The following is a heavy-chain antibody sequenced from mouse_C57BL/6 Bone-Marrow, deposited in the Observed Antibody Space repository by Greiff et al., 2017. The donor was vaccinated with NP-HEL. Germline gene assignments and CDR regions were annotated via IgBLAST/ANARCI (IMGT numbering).Heavy chain of an antibody. CDR3: AQMGKDSGQLRLRGFAY. V-gene: IGHV8-5*01. D-gene: IGHD3-2*02. Sequence: QVTLKVSGPGILQPSQTLSLTCSFSGFSLSTSNMGIGWIRQPSGKGLEWLAHIWWNDDKYYNPSLKSRLTISKDTSNNQVFLKITSVDTADTATYYCAQMGKDSGQLRLRGFAYWGQGTLVTVSA. CDR2: IWWNDDK. J-gene: IGHJ3*01. CDR1: GFSLSTSNMG.